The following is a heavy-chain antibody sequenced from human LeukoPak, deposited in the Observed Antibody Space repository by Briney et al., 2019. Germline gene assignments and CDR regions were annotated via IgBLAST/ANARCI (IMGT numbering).Heavy chain of an antibody. J-gene: IGHJ4*02. Sequence: GGSLRLSCAASGFTFSSCSMNWVRQAPGKGLEWVSYISSSSSIIYYADSVKGRFTISRDNAKNSLYLQMNSLRAEDTAVYYCARASSSSRDYYFDYWGQGTLVTVSS. CDR2: ISSSSSII. CDR3: ARASSSSRDYYFDY. CDR1: GFTFSSCS. V-gene: IGHV3-48*04. D-gene: IGHD6-6*01.